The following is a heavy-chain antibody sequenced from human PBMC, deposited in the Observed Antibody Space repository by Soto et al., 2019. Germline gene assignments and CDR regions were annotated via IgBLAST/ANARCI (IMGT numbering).Heavy chain of an antibody. CDR2: IRSKAYGGTT. Sequence: PGGSLRLSCTASGFTLGDYAMSWFRQAPGKGLEWVGFIRSKAYGGTTEYAASVKGRFTISRDDSQSIAYLQMNTLKTEDTAVYYCTGSYCSGGSCYYYFDYWGQGTLVTVSS. CDR1: GFTLGDYA. D-gene: IGHD2-15*01. J-gene: IGHJ4*02. CDR3: TGSYCSGGSCYYYFDY. V-gene: IGHV3-49*03.